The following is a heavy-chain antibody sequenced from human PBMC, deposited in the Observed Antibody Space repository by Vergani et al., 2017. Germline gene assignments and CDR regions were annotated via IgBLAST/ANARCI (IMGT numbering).Heavy chain of an antibody. J-gene: IGHJ5*02. V-gene: IGHV4-34*01. Sequence: QVQLQQWGAGLLKPSETLSLTCAVYGGSFSGYYWSWIRQPPGKGLEWIGEINHSGSTNYNPSLKSRVTISVDTSKNQVTLKLSSVTAADTAVYYCARGQVYCSSTSCYTTPNWFAPCVPGPLVTVSS. D-gene: IGHD2-2*02. CDR2: INHSGST. CDR3: ARGQVYCSSTSCYTTPNWFAP. CDR1: GGSFSGYY.